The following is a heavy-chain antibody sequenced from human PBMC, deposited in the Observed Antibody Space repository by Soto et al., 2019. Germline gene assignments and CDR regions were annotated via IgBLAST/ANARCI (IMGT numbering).Heavy chain of an antibody. CDR2: ISGSGGRT. Sequence: EVQLLESGGGLGQPGGSLRLSCAASGFTFSIYAMNWVRQAPGKGLEWVSVISGSGGRTYYADSVKGRFTISTDNSKTTLYLQMNSLRAENTAVYYCARSTVGWYFDLWGRGTLVTVSS. J-gene: IGHJ2*01. D-gene: IGHD4-17*01. CDR3: ARSTVGWYFDL. CDR1: GFTFSIYA. V-gene: IGHV3-23*01.